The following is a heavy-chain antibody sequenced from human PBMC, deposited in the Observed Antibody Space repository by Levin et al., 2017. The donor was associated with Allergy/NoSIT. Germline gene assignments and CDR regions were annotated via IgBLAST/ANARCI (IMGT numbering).Heavy chain of an antibody. D-gene: IGHD2-8*02. CDR2: IYYSGST. J-gene: IGHJ6*03. CDR1: GGSISSYY. V-gene: IGHV4-59*01. Sequence: SQTLSLTCTVSGGSISSYYWSWIRQPPGKGLEWIGYIYYSGSTNYNPSLKSRVTISVDTSKNQFSLKLSSVTAADTAVYYCARYCTGGVCSSVGGMDVWDKGTTVTVSS. CDR3: ARYCTGGVCSSVGGMDV.